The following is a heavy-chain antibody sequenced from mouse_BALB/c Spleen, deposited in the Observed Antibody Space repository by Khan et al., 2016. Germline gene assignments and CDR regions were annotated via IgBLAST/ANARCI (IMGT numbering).Heavy chain of an antibody. CDR2: INPYNGDT. CDR1: GYSFTGYF. CDR3: TNRRNYDGYYVEMDY. D-gene: IGHD2-3*01. J-gene: IGHJ4*01. Sequence: VQLQQSGPELVKPGASVKISCKASGYSFTGYFMNWVKQSHGKSLEWIGRINPYNGDTFYNQKLKGKATLTVDKSYSTAYMELSSLTSEDSAAYYCTNRRNYDGYYVEMDYWGQGSSVTVSS. V-gene: IGHV1-20*01.